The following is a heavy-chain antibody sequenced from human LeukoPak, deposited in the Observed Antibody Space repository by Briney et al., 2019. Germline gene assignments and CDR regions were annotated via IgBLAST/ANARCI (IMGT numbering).Heavy chain of an antibody. CDR1: GFTFTSSA. CDR3: AALDIVATPDAFDI. Sequence: EASVKVSCKASGFTFTSSAVQWVRQARGRRLEWIGWIVVGSGNTNYAQKFQERVTITRDMSTSTAYMELSSLRSEDTAVYYCAALDIVATPDAFDIWGQGTMVTVPS. J-gene: IGHJ3*02. V-gene: IGHV1-58*01. D-gene: IGHD5-12*01. CDR2: IVVGSGNT.